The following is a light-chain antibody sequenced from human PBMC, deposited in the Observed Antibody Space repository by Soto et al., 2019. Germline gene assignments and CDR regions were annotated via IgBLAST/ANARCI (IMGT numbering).Light chain of an antibody. Sequence: DIQMTQSPSTLSASVGDRVTITCRASQSISSWLAWYQQKAGKAPKLLIYDASSLESGVPSRFRGSGSGTEFTLTISSLQHDDFATYYCQQYNSYPWTLGQGTKVEIK. CDR3: QQYNSYPWT. CDR2: DAS. J-gene: IGKJ1*01. CDR1: QSISSW. V-gene: IGKV1-5*01.